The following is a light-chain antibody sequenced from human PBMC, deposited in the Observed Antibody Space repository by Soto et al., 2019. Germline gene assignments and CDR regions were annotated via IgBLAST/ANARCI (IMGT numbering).Light chain of an antibody. V-gene: IGLV1-40*01. CDR2: XXX. Sequence: QSVLTQPPSVSGAPGQRVTISCTGSSSNIGAGYDVHWYQQLPGTAPXXXXXXXXXRPXGVPXXXXXXXXXXXXXXXXXGLXXEDEADYYCQSYDSSLSGSIFGGGTKLTVL. J-gene: IGLJ2*01. CDR3: QSYDSSLSGSI. CDR1: SSNIGAGYD.